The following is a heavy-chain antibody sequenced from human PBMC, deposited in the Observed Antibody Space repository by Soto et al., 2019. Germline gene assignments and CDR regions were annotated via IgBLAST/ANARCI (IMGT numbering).Heavy chain of an antibody. CDR3: TRSGGYSYNLAFDH. Sequence: QEQLVQSGAEVKKPGSSVKVSCKASGGTFNSYNINWVRLAPGQGLEWMGAIIPVYGRSTYAQMFQGRVTFTADKSTNTIYMELSSLRSDDTAVYCCTRSGGYSYNLAFDHWGQGTLVTVSS. D-gene: IGHD5-18*01. V-gene: IGHV1-69*06. CDR1: GGTFNSYN. CDR2: IIPVYGRS. J-gene: IGHJ5*02.